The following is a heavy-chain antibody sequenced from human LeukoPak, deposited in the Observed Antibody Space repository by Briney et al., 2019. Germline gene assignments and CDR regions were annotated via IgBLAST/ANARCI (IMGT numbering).Heavy chain of an antibody. J-gene: IGHJ2*01. CDR2: IQHDASNK. Sequence: GGSLRLSCAASGFTFSDYGMHWVRQAPGKGLGWVGFIQHDASNKYYRDSLKGRLSVSRDNVKSTLYLQMNSLRTEDTAVYYCAKDFSSCSLGSWYFDLWGRGALVTVYS. D-gene: IGHD2-15*01. CDR3: AKDFSSCSLGSWYFDL. CDR1: GFTFSDYG. V-gene: IGHV3-30*02.